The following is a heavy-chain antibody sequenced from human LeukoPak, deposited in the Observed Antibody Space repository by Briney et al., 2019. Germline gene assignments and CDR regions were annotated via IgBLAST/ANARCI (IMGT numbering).Heavy chain of an antibody. CDR2: IYYSGST. J-gene: IGHJ4*02. Sequence: SETLPLTCTVSGPSISSSSYYWGWLRQPPGKGLEWIGSIYYSGSTYYNPSLKSRFTISVDTSKNQFSLKLSSVTAADTAVYYCARARREYFDYWGQGTLVTVSS. CDR1: GPSISSSSYY. D-gene: IGHD1-26*01. CDR3: ARARREYFDY. V-gene: IGHV4-39*07.